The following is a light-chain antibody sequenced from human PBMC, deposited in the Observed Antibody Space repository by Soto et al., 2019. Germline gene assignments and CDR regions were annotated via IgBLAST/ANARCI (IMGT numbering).Light chain of an antibody. J-gene: IGLJ2*01. CDR3: AAWDDSLNGVV. Sequence: QSVLTQPPSASGSPGESVIISCTGTKNDIGVYDFVSWYQHHAGKAPRLIIYEVVQRPSGVPDRFSGSKSGNTASLTVSGLQAADEADYYCAAWDDSLNGVVFGGGTKLTVL. V-gene: IGLV2-8*01. CDR1: KNDIGVYDF. CDR2: EVV.